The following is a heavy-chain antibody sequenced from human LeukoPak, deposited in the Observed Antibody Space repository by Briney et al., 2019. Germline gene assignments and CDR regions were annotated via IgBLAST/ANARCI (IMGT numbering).Heavy chain of an antibody. CDR1: GGSISSYY. CDR3: ARHRYYDILTGYFQPDAFDI. D-gene: IGHD3-9*01. J-gene: IGHJ3*02. Sequence: PSETLSLTCTVSGGSISSYYWSWIRQPPGKGLEWIGYIYYSGSTNYNPSLKSRVTISVDTSKNQFSLELSSVTAADTAVYYCARHRYYDILTGYFQPDAFDIWGQGTMVTVSS. V-gene: IGHV4-59*08. CDR2: IYYSGST.